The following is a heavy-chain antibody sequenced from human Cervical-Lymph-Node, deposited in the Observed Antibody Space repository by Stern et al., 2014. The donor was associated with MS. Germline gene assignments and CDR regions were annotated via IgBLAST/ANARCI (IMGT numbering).Heavy chain of an antibody. J-gene: IGHJ1*01. V-gene: IGHV4-31*03. D-gene: IGHD6-13*01. CDR3: AAWFSSSLGYFQH. CDR2: ISYSGYT. CDR1: GGSISSGGYY. Sequence: QVQLQESGPGLVKPSQTLSLTCTVSGGSISSGGYYWTWIRQHPGKGLEXIGYISYSGYTYYNPSLKSRVTMSVDTSQNQFSLKLSSVTAADTAVYYCAAWFSSSLGYFQHWGQGTLVPVSS.